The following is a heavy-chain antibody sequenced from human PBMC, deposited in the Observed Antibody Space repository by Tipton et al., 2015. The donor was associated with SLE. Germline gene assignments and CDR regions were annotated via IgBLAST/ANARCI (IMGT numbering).Heavy chain of an antibody. Sequence: TLSLTCTVSGGSISSYYWSWIRQPPGKGLEWIGYIYYSGSTNYNPSLKSRVTISVDTSKNQFSPKLSSVTAADTAVYYCAREGRGGCSPNCRDAFDVWGLGKMLTVSS. CDR2: IYYSGST. D-gene: IGHD2-15*01. J-gene: IGHJ3*01. CDR1: GGSISSYY. CDR3: AREGRGGCSPNCRDAFDV. V-gene: IGHV4-59*01.